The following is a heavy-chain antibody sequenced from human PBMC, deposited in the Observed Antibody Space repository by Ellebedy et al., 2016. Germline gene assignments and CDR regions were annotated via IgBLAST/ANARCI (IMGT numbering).Heavy chain of an antibody. Sequence: GGSLRLSCVASGFTFSSYWIHWVRQAPGEGLEWVADIKPDGSVTYYVDYVRGRLTISRDNARSSVYLQLNSLRVEDTAVYHCARDLTASGTLDYWGRGTLVTVSS. CDR1: GFTFSSYW. CDR3: ARDLTASGTLDY. J-gene: IGHJ4*02. V-gene: IGHV3-7*03. D-gene: IGHD3-9*01. CDR2: IKPDGSVT.